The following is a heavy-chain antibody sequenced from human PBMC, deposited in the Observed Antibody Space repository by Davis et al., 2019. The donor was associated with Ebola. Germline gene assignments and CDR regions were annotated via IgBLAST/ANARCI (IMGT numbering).Heavy chain of an antibody. D-gene: IGHD2-15*01. J-gene: IGHJ4*02. V-gene: IGHV3-11*06. CDR1: GFTFSAYY. CDR3: ASAGYTYCSGGSCYQDY. CDR2: ISSSSSYI. Sequence: GGSLRLSCAASGFTFSAYYMSWIRQAPGKGLEWVSSISSSSSYIYYADSVKGRFTLSRDNAKNSLYLQMNSLRAEDTAVYYCASAGYTYCSGGSCYQDYWGQGTLVTVSS.